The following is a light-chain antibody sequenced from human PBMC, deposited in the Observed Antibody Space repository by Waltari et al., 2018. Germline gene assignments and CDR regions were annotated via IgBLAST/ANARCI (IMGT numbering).Light chain of an antibody. J-gene: IGKJ4*01. CDR2: DAS. CDR3: HQSASSPLT. CDR1: QTVGRSY. V-gene: IGKV3-20*01. Sequence: ENVLPQSPGALSLSPGARAPLSCRASQTVGRSYLAWFQQKPGQAPRLLIYDASNRATGIPDRFSGSGSGTDFTLTINRLEPEDFAVYYCHQSASSPLTFGGGTKVEIK.